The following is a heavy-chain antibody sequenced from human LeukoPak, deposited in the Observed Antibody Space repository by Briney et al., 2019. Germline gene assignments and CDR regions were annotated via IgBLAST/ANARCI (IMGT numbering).Heavy chain of an antibody. V-gene: IGHV3-7*03. D-gene: IGHD2-2*01. Sequence: GGSLRLSCAASGFTFSSYWMSWVRQAPGKGLEWVANIKQDGSEKYYVDSVKGRFTISRDNAKNTLYLQMNSLRAEDTAVYYCAKGVVVAPDVTPFDYWGQGTLVTVSS. CDR2: IKQDGSEK. CDR1: GFTFSSYW. CDR3: AKGVVVAPDVTPFDY. J-gene: IGHJ4*02.